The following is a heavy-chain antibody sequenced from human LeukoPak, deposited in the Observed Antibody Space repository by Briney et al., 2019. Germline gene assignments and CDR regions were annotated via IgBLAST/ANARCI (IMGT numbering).Heavy chain of an antibody. Sequence: SETLSLTCTVSGGSISSYYWSLIRQPPGKGLEWIGYIYYSGSTNYNPSLKSRVTISVDTSKNQFSLKLSSVTAADTAVYYCARHRSAGPPTTYYFDYWGQGTLVTVSS. J-gene: IGHJ4*02. V-gene: IGHV4-59*08. CDR1: GGSISSYY. D-gene: IGHD1-1*01. CDR2: IYYSGST. CDR3: ARHRSAGPPTTYYFDY.